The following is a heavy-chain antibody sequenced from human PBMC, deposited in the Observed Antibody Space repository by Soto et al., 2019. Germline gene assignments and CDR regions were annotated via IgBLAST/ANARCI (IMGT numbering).Heavy chain of an antibody. CDR3: AKDTNLLRPKHFDY. Sequence: GGSLRLSCAASGFTFSSYGMHWVRQAPGKGLEWVSAISGSGGSTYYADSVKGRLTISRDNSKNTLYLQMNSLRAEDTAVYYCAKDTNLLRPKHFDYWGQGTLVTVSS. V-gene: IGHV3-23*01. CDR2: ISGSGGST. CDR1: GFTFSSYG. J-gene: IGHJ4*02. D-gene: IGHD1-26*01.